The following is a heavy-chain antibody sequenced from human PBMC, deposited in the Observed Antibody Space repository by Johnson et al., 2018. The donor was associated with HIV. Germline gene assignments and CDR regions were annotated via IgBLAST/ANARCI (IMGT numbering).Heavy chain of an antibody. CDR1: GFSFSTYG. CDR3: ARDIIAVAGYDAFDI. CDR2: IWADGSNT. Sequence: QVQLVEPGGGVVQPGRSLRLSCASSGFSFSTYGMHWVRQAPGKGLEWVAIIWADGSNTYCADSVKGRFTISRDNSKNTLYLQMNSLRAEDTAVYYCARDIIAVAGYDAFDIWGQGTMVTVSS. D-gene: IGHD6-19*01. J-gene: IGHJ3*02. V-gene: IGHV3-33*01.